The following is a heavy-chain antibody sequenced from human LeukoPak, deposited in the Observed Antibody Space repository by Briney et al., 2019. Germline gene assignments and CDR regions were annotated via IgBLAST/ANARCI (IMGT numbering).Heavy chain of an antibody. D-gene: IGHD3-9*01. J-gene: IGHJ4*02. V-gene: IGHV4-59*08. CDR2: VYYSGST. CDR1: SGSISSYY. Sequence: SETLSLTCTVSSGSISSYYWSWIRQPPGKGLEWIGYVYYSGSTSYNPSLKSRVTISVDTSKNQFSLKLTSVTATDTAVYYCARMTGYPYYFDYWGQGTLVTVSS. CDR3: ARMTGYPYYFDY.